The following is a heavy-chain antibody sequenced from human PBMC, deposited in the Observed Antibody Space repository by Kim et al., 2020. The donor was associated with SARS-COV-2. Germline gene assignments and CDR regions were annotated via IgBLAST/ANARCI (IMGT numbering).Heavy chain of an antibody. Sequence: GGSLRLSCAASGFTFSSYSMNWVRQAPGKGLEWVSSISSSSSYIYYADSVKGRFTISRDNAKNSLYLQMNSLRAEDTAVYYCARDPSSRRYGMDVWGQGTTVTVSS. J-gene: IGHJ6*02. CDR3: ARDPSSRRYGMDV. V-gene: IGHV3-21*01. CDR2: ISSSSSYI. CDR1: GFTFSSYS.